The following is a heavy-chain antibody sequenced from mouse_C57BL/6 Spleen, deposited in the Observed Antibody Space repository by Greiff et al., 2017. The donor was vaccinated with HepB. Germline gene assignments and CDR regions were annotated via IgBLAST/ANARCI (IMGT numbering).Heavy chain of an antibody. Sequence: EVKVVESGGGLLQSGRSLRLSCATSGFTFSDFYMEWVRQAPGKGLEWIAASRNKANDYTTEYSASVKGRFIVSRDTSQSILYLQMNALRAEDTAIYYCARAPGAMDYWGQGTSVTVSS. CDR2: SRNKANDYTT. V-gene: IGHV7-1*01. J-gene: IGHJ4*01. CDR3: ARAPGAMDY. CDR1: GFTFSDFY.